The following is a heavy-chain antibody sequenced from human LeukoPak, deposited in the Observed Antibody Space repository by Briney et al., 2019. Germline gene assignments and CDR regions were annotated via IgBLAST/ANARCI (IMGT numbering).Heavy chain of an antibody. J-gene: IGHJ4*02. CDR1: GGSFSGYY. Sequence: SETLSLTCAVYGGSFSGYYGSWIRQPPGKGLEWIGEISHSGSTNYNPSLGSRVTISVDTSKNQFSLKLTSVTAADTAVYYCAILTNGYGYFDYWGQGTLVTVSS. CDR2: ISHSGST. CDR3: AILTNGYGYFDY. V-gene: IGHV4-34*01. D-gene: IGHD5-18*01.